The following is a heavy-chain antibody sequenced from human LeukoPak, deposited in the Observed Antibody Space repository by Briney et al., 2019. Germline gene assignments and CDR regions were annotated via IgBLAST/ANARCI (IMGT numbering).Heavy chain of an antibody. CDR2: ISSSSGNI. D-gene: IGHD6-13*01. CDR3: ARGDIAAAADF. J-gene: IGHJ4*02. CDR1: GFTFSSYN. Sequence: GGSLRLSCAASGFTFSSYNMNWVRQAPGKGLEWVSCISSSSGNIYYADSVKGRFTISRDNAKNSLYLQMNSLRAEDTAVYYCARGDIAAAADFWGLGTLVTVSS. V-gene: IGHV3-21*01.